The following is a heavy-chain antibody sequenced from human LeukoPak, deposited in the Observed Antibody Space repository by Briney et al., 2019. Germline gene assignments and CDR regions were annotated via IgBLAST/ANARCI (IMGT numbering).Heavy chain of an antibody. CDR3: ARADLITAHAFDI. D-gene: IGHD5-24*01. Sequence: GASVKVSCKASGYTFTGYYMHWVRQAPGQGLEWMGRIVPILGIANYAQKFQGRVTITADKSTSTAYMELSSLRSEDTAVYYCARADLITAHAFDIWGQGTMVTVSS. J-gene: IGHJ3*02. V-gene: IGHV1-69*04. CDR2: IVPILGIA. CDR1: GYTFTGYY.